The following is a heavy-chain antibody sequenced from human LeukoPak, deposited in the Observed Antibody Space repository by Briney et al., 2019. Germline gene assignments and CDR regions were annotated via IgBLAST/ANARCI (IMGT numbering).Heavy chain of an antibody. Sequence: GASVKVSCKAFAFSFTSFGINWVRQAPGQGLEWMGWISGYNGDTKYAQKFQGRVTMTTDTSTSTAYMELRSLRSDDTAVYYCARGTRETAARPYSFDTWGQGTLVTVTS. CDR1: AFSFTSFG. J-gene: IGHJ4*02. D-gene: IGHD1-14*01. CDR3: ARGTRETAARPYSFDT. CDR2: ISGYNGDT. V-gene: IGHV1-18*01.